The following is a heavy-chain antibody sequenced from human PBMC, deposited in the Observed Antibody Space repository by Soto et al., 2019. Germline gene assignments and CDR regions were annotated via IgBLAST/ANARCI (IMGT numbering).Heavy chain of an antibody. D-gene: IGHD2-2*01. J-gene: IGHJ5*02. CDR1: GGSISSGGYY. CDR3: ARGLGVVVPAALDP. Sequence: SGTLSLTCTFSGGSISSGGYYWSWIRQHPGKGLEWIGYIYYSGSTYYNPSLKSRVTISVDTSKNQFSLKLSSVTAADTAVYYCARGLGVVVPAALDPWGQGTLVTVSS. V-gene: IGHV4-31*03. CDR2: IYYSGST.